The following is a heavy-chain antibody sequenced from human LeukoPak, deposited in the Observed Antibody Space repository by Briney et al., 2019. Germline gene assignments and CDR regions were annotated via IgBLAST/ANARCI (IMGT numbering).Heavy chain of an antibody. CDR1: GYAFTSYG. CDR3: ARDVVGPFEY. Sequence: ASVKVSCTASGYAFTSYGISWVRHAPGQGREWMGWISAYNGNTNYAQKLQGRVTMTTDTSTSTAYMELRRLRSDGTAVYYCARDVVGPFEYWGQGDLVTVSS. D-gene: IGHD3-22*01. CDR2: ISAYNGNT. V-gene: IGHV1-18*01. J-gene: IGHJ4*02.